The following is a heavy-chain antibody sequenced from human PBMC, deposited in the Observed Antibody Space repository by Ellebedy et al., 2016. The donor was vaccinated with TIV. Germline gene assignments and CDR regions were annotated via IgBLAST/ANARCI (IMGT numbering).Heavy chain of an antibody. D-gene: IGHD6-13*01. CDR2: ISYDGSNK. J-gene: IGHJ4*02. V-gene: IGHV3-30*01. Sequence: PGGSLRLSCAASGFTFSSYAMHWVRQAPGKGLEWVAVISYDGSNKYYADSVKGRFTNSRDNSKNTPYLQMNSLRAEDTAVYYCARFSLAGHLNWGQGTLVTVSS. CDR3: ARFSLAGHLN. CDR1: GFTFSSYA.